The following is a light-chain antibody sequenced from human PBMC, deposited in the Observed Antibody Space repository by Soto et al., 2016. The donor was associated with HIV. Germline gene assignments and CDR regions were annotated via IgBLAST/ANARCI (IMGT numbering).Light chain of an antibody. J-gene: IGLJ3*02. V-gene: IGLV3-27*01. Sequence: SYELTQPSSVSVSPGQTVRITCSGDVLAKKYARWFQQKPGQAPVLVIYKDSERPSGIPERFSGSSSGTTVTLTISGAQVEDEADYYCYSAADNNYWVFGGGTKLTVL. CDR1: VLAKKY. CDR2: KDS. CDR3: YSAADNNYWV.